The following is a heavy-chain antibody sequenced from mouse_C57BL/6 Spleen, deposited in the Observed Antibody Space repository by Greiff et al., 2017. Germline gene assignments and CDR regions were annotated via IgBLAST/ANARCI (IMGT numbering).Heavy chain of an antibody. CDR1: GYTFTSYW. CDR3: ERSLYGNYGVY. Sequence: QVQLQQPGAELVKPGASVKLSCKASGYTFTSYWMHWVKQRPGQGLEWIGMIHPNSGSTNYNEKFKSKATLTVDKSSSTAYMQLSSLTSEDSAVYDCERSLYGNYGVYGGRETLVTVCA. J-gene: IGHJ3*01. V-gene: IGHV1-64*01. D-gene: IGHD2-1*01. CDR2: IHPNSGST.